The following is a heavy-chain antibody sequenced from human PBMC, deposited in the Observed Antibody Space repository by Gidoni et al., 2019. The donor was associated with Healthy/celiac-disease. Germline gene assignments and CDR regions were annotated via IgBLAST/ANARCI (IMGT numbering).Heavy chain of an antibody. Sequence: QVQRVEAGGGGVQPGGGLSLCCAESGSTCRGDGMHWVRQAPGKGLECVAFMRYDGRNKYYADSVKGRFTISRDNSKNTLYLQMNSLRAEDTAVYYCAKVLPLYSSSWYSVDYWGQGTLVTVSS. V-gene: IGHV3-30*02. CDR3: AKVLPLYSSSWYSVDY. D-gene: IGHD6-13*01. CDR1: GSTCRGDG. J-gene: IGHJ4*02. CDR2: MRYDGRNK.